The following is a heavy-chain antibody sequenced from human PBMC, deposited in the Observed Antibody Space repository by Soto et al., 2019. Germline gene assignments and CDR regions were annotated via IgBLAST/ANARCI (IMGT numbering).Heavy chain of an antibody. CDR1: GYTFTAYY. CDR2: INPSSGDT. D-gene: IGHD2-2*01. J-gene: IGHJ5*02. V-gene: IGHV1-2*02. CDR3: ARVPCIVTTCSPLNWVDP. Sequence: QVQLVQSGAEVKKPGASVKVSCKASGYTFTAYYIHWMRQAPGQGLEWMGWINPSSGDTAYAQKFHGRVTMLRDTSISTAYMDLSRLTSDDTAFYFCARVPCIVTTCSPLNWVDPWGQGTLVTVSA.